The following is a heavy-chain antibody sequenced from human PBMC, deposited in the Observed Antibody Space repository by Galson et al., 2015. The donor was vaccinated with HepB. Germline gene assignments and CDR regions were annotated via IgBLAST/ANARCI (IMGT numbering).Heavy chain of an antibody. CDR1: GGTFSIFV. CDR3: ARDRRRGIAAAGPDY. J-gene: IGHJ4*02. Sequence: SVKVSCKASGGTFSIFVISWMRQAPGQGLEWMGGIIPTFGTANYAQKFQGRVTITTDESTSTAYMELSSLSSEDTAVYYCARDRRRGIAAAGPDYWGQGTLVTVSS. D-gene: IGHD6-13*01. CDR2: IIPTFGTA. V-gene: IGHV1-69*05.